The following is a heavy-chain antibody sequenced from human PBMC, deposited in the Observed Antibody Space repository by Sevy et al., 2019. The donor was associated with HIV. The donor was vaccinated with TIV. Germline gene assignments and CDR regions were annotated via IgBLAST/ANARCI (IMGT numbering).Heavy chain of an antibody. CDR1: GFTFDSYA. CDR2: ISGSGYAT. J-gene: IGHJ4*01. CDR3: ATSRRDYYNYYFDY. Sequence: GGSLRLSCAASGFTFDSYAMHWVRHVAGKGLEWVSTISGSGYATYYADSVKGRFTISRDNAKNSVFLQMNSLRAEDTAVYFCATSRRDYYNYYFDYWGHGTLVTVSS. V-gene: IGHV3-23*01. D-gene: IGHD3-22*01.